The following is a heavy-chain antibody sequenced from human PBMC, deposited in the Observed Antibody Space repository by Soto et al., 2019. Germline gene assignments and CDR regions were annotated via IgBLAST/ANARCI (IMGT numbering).Heavy chain of an antibody. V-gene: IGHV5-51*01. D-gene: IGHD6-13*01. CDR3: ARHANSCVGSGWYNPTYYYYGMDV. Sequence: GESLKISCQGSGYSFTTYWIGWVRQMPGKGLEWMGIIFPVDSDTRYSLSFQGQVTLSVDKSINSAYLQWSSLKASDTAVYYCARHANSCVGSGWYNPTYYYYGMDVWGQGTTVTVSS. CDR2: IFPVDSDT. CDR1: GYSFTTYW. J-gene: IGHJ6*02.